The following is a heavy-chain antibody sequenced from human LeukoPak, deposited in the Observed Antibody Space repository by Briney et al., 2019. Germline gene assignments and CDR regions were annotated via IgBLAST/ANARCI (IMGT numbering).Heavy chain of an antibody. CDR2: IYSGGTP. CDR1: GFTFSSYT. V-gene: IGHV3-53*01. Sequence: GGSLRLSCAASGFTFSSYTMSWVRQAPGKGLEWVSVIYSGGTPYYADSVKGRFTISRDNSKHTLYLQMNSLRAEDTAVYYCVEGGAARFDYWGQGTLVAVSS. CDR3: VEGGAARFDY. D-gene: IGHD5-18*01. J-gene: IGHJ4*02.